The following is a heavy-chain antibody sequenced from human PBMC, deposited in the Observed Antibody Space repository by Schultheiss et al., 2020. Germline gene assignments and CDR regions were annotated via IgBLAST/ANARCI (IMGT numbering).Heavy chain of an antibody. J-gene: IGHJ4*02. CDR2: ISAYNGNT. Sequence: ASVKVSCKASGYTFTSYGISWVRQAPGQGLEWMGWISAYNGNTNYAQKFQGRVTMTRDTSISTAYMELSRLRSDDTAVYYCARARGASSSSFYFDYWGQGTLVTVSS. V-gene: IGHV1-18*01. CDR1: GYTFTSYG. CDR3: ARARGASSSSFYFDY. D-gene: IGHD6-6*01.